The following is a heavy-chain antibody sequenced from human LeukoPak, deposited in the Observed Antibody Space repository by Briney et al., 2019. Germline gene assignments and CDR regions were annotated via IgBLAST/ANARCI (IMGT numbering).Heavy chain of an antibody. CDR1: GGSFSGYY. V-gene: IGHV4-34*01. Sequence: PSETLSLTCAVYGGSFSGYYWSWIRQPPGKGLEWIGEIYHSGSTNYNPSLKSRVTISVDKSKNQFSLKLSSVTAADTAVYYCARGDPKQLSYYFDYWGQGTLVTVSS. J-gene: IGHJ4*02. CDR3: ARGDPKQLSYYFDY. D-gene: IGHD6-13*01. CDR2: IYHSGST.